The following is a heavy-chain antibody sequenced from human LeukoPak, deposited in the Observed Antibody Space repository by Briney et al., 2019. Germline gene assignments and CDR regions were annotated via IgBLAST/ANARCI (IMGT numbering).Heavy chain of an antibody. D-gene: IGHD3-22*01. CDR2: ISTSSSYI. CDR3: ARGNLYYDSSGFDY. Sequence: GGSLRLSCAASGFTFTSYSMNWVRQAPGKGLEWVSSISTSSSYIYYADSVKGRFTISRDNAKKSLYVQMNSLRAEDTAAYYCARGNLYYDSSGFDYWGQGTLVTVSS. CDR1: GFTFTSYS. V-gene: IGHV3-21*01. J-gene: IGHJ4*02.